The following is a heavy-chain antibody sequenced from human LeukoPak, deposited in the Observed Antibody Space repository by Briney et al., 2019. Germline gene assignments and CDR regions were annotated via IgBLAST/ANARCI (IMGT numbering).Heavy chain of an antibody. CDR1: GFTFDDYA. Sequence: GRSLRLSCAASGFTFDDYAMHWVRHAPGKGLEWVSGISWNSGSIGYADSVEGRFTISRDNAKNSLYLQMNSLRAEDTAFYYCAKDAAIARLYAFDIWGQGAMVTVSS. J-gene: IGHJ3*02. CDR2: ISWNSGSI. V-gene: IGHV3-9*01. CDR3: AKDAAIARLYAFDI.